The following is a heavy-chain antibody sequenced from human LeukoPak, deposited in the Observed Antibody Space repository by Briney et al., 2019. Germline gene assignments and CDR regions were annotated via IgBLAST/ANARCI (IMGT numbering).Heavy chain of an antibody. V-gene: IGHV3-53*01. CDR2: VYSGGST. Sequence: GSLRLSCAVSGFTVSNNYMSWVRQAPKKGLEWVSVVYSGGSTYYADSVKGRFTTSRENAKNSLYLQMNSLRAGDTAVYYCARGAVAGNFDYWGQGTLVTVSS. CDR3: ARGAVAGNFDY. D-gene: IGHD6-19*01. J-gene: IGHJ4*02. CDR1: GFTVSNNY.